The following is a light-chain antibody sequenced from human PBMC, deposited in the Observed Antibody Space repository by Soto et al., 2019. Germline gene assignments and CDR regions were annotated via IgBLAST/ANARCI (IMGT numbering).Light chain of an antibody. V-gene: IGLV2-14*01. CDR1: SSDVGGYNY. CDR2: EVS. J-gene: IGLJ3*02. Sequence: QSALTQPASVSGSPGQSITISCTGTSSDVGGYNYVSWYQQHPGKAPKLMIYEVSNRPSGASNRFSGSKSGNTASLTISGLQAEDEADYYCSSYTRSSTRVFGGGTKLTVL. CDR3: SSYTRSSTRV.